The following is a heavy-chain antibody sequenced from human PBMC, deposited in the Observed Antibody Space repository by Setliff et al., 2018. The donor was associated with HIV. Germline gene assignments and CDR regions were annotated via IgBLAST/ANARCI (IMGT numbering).Heavy chain of an antibody. D-gene: IGHD2-15*01. CDR1: GFTFSNYA. Sequence: GGSLRLSCAASGFTFSNYAMTWVRQTPGKGLEWVSFISGSGGSVYYLDSVKGRFTVSRDNSKDTLYLQMSGLTAEDTAIYYCAKTLVVVASPLDFWGQGTLVTVSS. V-gene: IGHV3-23*01. CDR3: AKTLVVVASPLDF. J-gene: IGHJ4*02. CDR2: ISGSGGSV.